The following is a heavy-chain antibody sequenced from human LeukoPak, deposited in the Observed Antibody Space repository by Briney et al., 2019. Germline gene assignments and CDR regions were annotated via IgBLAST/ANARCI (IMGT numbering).Heavy chain of an antibody. V-gene: IGHV4-39*07. CDR2: IYYSGST. D-gene: IGHD3-10*01. CDR3: ARDYYGSGSYYNAAFDI. Sequence: SETLSLTCTVSGGSISSSSYYWGWIRQPPGKGLEWIGSIYYSGSTYYNPSLKSRVTISVDTSKSQFSLKLSSVTAADTAVYYCARDYYGSGSYYNAAFDIWGQGTMVTVSS. CDR1: GGSISSSSYY. J-gene: IGHJ3*02.